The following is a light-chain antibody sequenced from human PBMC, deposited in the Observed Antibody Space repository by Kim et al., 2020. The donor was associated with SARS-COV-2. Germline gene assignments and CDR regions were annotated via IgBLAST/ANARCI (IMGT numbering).Light chain of an antibody. CDR1: QSISSY. CDR3: QQSYSTPQT. V-gene: IGKV1-39*01. Sequence: ASVGDRVTITCLASQSISSYLNWYQQKPGKAPKLLIYAASSLQSWVPSRFSGSGSGTDFTLTINRLQPEDFATYYCQQSYSTPQTFGPGTKVDIK. CDR2: AAS. J-gene: IGKJ3*01.